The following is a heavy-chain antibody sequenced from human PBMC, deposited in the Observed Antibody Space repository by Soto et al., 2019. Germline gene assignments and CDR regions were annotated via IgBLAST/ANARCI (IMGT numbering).Heavy chain of an antibody. J-gene: IGHJ6*02. CDR3: ASTVRPNYYDSRGPSLDV. Sequence: ASVKVSCKASGYTFTSYGISWVRQAPGQGLEWMGWISAYNGNTYYAQKLQGRVTMTTDTSTSTAYMELRSLRSDDTAVYYCASTVRPNYYDSRGPSLDVWGQGTTVTVSS. CDR2: ISAYNGNT. D-gene: IGHD3-22*01. V-gene: IGHV1-18*04. CDR1: GYTFTSYG.